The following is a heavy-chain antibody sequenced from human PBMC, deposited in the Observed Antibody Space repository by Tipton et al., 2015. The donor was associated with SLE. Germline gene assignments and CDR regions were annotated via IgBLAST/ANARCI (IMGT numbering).Heavy chain of an antibody. CDR1: GGSISNSDYY. D-gene: IGHD4-17*01. J-gene: IGHJ2*01. Sequence: QVQLVQSGGGVVQPGRSLRLSCTVSGGSISNSDYYWGWIRQPPEKGLEWIGSVFYPGRTYYSPSLKNRVTISVDTPKNQFSLKLSSVTAADTAVYYCARHFDSGDYGYFDLWGRGTLVTVSS. CDR2: VFYPGRT. CDR3: ARHFDSGDYGYFDL. V-gene: IGHV4-39*01.